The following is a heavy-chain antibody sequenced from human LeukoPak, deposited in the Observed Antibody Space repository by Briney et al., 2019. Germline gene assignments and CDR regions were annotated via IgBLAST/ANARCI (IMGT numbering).Heavy chain of an antibody. CDR3: ARDSDYYDSSGFIDY. D-gene: IGHD3-22*01. Sequence: GGSLRLSCAASGFTFSSYSMNWVRQAPGKGLEWVSPISSSSYIYYADSVKGRFTISRDNAKNSLYLQMNSLRAEDTAVYYCARDSDYYDSSGFIDYWGQGTLVTVSS. CDR1: GFTFSSYS. J-gene: IGHJ4*02. V-gene: IGHV3-21*01. CDR2: ISSSSYI.